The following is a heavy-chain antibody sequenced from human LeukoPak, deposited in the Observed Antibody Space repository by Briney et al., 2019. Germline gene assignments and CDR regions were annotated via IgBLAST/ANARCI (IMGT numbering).Heavy chain of an antibody. V-gene: IGHV3-30*18. CDR3: AKDYGDYDFDY. CDR2: ISYDGRDK. Sequence: GGSLTLSCAASGFTFRTYGMHWVRQAPGKGLEWVAVISYDGRDKNYVDSVKARFTISRDNSKNTLYLQMNSLRAEDTAVYYCAKDYGDYDFDYWGQGTLVTVSS. J-gene: IGHJ4*02. CDR1: GFTFRTYG. D-gene: IGHD4-17*01.